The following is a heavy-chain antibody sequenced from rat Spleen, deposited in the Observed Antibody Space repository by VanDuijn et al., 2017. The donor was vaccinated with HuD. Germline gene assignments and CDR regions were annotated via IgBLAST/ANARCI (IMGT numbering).Heavy chain of an antibody. CDR3: ARLGDY. V-gene: IGHV2-13*01. J-gene: IGHJ2*01. CDR2: IWGNGNT. D-gene: IGHD5-1*01. CDR1: GFSLSNYG. Sequence: QVQLKESGPGLVQPSQTLSLTCTVSGFSLSNYGIIWVRQPPGKGLEWMGVIWGNGNTNYNSALKSRLSISRDTSKSQVYLKVNSVQTEDTAMYFCARLGDYWGQGVMVTVSS.